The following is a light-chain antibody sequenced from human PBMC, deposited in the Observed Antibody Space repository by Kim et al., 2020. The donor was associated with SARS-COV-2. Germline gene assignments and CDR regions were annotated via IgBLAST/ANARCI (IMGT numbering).Light chain of an antibody. CDR1: SSNIGAYDY. Sequence: GPSITNSCTGTSSNIGAYDYVSWYQQHPGKVPKLLIFDVTNRPSGVSSRFSGSKSGYAASLIISGLQPEDEADYYCSSFTTSYTVIFGGGTQLTVL. V-gene: IGLV2-14*03. CDR2: DVT. J-gene: IGLJ2*01. CDR3: SSFTTSYTVI.